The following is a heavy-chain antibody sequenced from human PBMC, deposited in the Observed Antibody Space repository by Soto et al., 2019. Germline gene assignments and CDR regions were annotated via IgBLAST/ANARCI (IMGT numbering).Heavy chain of an antibody. CDR3: ARDFSISTSCMRPVCYYYYGMDV. D-gene: IGHD2-2*01. CDR1: GFGFASYG. V-gene: IGHV1-18*01. J-gene: IGHJ6*02. CDR2: INPYNGNT. Sequence: ASVKVSCKACGFGFASYGISWVRQAPGQGLEWMGWINPYNGNTNYAQKFQGRVTMTTDTSTSTGYMELRSLRSDDTAMYYCARDFSISTSCMRPVCYYYYGMDVWGQGTTVTVSS.